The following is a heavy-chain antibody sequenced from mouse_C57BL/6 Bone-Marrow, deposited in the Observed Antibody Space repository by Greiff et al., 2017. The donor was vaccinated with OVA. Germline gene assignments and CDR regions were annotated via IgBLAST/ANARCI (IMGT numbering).Heavy chain of an antibody. CDR2: IDPENGDT. D-gene: IGHD2-3*01. V-gene: IGHV14-4*01. J-gene: IGHJ2*01. CDR1: GFNIKDDY. Sequence: EVKLMESGAELVRPGASVKLSCTASGFNIKDDYMHWVKQRPEQGLEWIGWIDPENGDTEYASKFQGKATITADTSSTTAYLQLSSLTSEDTAVYYCTTLYDGYYDYFDYWGQGTTLTVSS. CDR3: TTLYDGYYDYFDY.